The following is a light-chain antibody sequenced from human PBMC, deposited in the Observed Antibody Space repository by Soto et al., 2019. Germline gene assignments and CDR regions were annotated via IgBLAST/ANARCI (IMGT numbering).Light chain of an antibody. CDR3: QHYNKWPLT. J-gene: IGKJ4*01. V-gene: IGKV3-15*01. Sequence: EIVMTQSPATLSVSPGERPPPPSGAVKGFGNNLAWYQQKPGQAPRLLIYFASTRATGIPARFSGSGSGTEFTLTISSLQSEDFAVYYCQHYNKWPLTFGGGTKVETK. CDR2: FAS. CDR1: KGFGNN.